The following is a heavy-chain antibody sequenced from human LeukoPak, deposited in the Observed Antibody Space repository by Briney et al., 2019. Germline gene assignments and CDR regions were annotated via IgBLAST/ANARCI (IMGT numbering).Heavy chain of an antibody. D-gene: IGHD2-15*01. CDR3: ARGQVAYAGSGWFDP. V-gene: IGHV4-34*01. Sequence: GSLRLSCAASGFTFRNYWMSWVRQAPGKGLEWIGEINHSGSTNYNPSLKSRVTISVDTSKNQFSLKLSSVTAADTAVYYCARGQVAYAGSGWFDPWGQGTLVTVSS. CDR2: INHSGST. J-gene: IGHJ5*02. CDR1: GFTFRNYW.